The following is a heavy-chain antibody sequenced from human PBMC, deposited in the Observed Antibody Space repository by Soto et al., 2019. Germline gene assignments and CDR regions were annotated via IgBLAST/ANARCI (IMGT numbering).Heavy chain of an antibody. CDR1: GFTFSSYW. J-gene: IGHJ4*02. V-gene: IGHV3-74*01. CDR3: ARKMPTRTVSFDY. D-gene: IGHD1-1*01. CDR2: INSDERST. Sequence: HPGGSLRLSCAASGFTFSSYWMHWVHQAPGKGLVWVSRINSDERSTSYADSVKGRFTISRDNAKNTLYLQMNSLRAEDTAVYYWARKMPTRTVSFDYWGQGTLVTVYS.